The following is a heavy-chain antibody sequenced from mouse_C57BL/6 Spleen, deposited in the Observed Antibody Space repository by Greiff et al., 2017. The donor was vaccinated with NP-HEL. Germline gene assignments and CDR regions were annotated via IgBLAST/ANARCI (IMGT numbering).Heavy chain of an antibody. J-gene: IGHJ2*01. D-gene: IGHD2-3*01. Sequence: EVNLVESEGGLVQPGSSMKLSCTASGFTFSDYYMAWVRQVPEKGLEWVANINYDGSSTYYLDSLKSRFIISRDNAKNILYLQMSSLKSEDTATYYCARVGDDGYYFDYWGQGTTLTVSS. CDR1: GFTFSDYY. CDR2: INYDGSST. CDR3: ARVGDDGYYFDY. V-gene: IGHV5-16*01.